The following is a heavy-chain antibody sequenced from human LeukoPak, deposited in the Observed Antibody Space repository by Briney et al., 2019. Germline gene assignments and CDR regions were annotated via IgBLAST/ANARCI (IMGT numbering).Heavy chain of an antibody. D-gene: IGHD2-2*01. J-gene: IGHJ4*02. CDR1: GHTFTSYD. V-gene: IGHV1-8*01. CDR3: ARVNHQQRYCSSTSCYRSYYFDY. CDR2: MNPNGGNT. Sequence: ASVKVSCKASGHTFTSYDINWVRQATGQGLEWMGWMNPNGGNTGYAQKFQGRVTMTRNTSISTAYMELSSLRSEDTAVYYCARVNHQQRYCSSTSCYRSYYFDYWGQGTLVTVSS.